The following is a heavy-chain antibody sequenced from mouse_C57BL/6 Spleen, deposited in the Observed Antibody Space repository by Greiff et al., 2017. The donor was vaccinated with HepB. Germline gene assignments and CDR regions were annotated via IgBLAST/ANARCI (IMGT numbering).Heavy chain of an antibody. J-gene: IGHJ3*01. CDR2: INPNNGGT. CDR1: GYTFTDYY. D-gene: IGHD1-1*01. V-gene: IGHV1-26*01. Sequence: EVQLQQSGPELVKPGASVKISCKASGYTFTDYYMNWVKQSHGKSLEWIGDINPNNGGTSYNQKFKGKATLTVDKSSSTAYMELRSLTSEDSAVYYCARSPVLAYWGQGTLVTVSA. CDR3: ARSPVLAY.